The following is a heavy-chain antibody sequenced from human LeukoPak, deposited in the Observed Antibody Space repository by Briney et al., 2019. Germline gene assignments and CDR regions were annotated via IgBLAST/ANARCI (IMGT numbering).Heavy chain of an antibody. D-gene: IGHD3-22*01. V-gene: IGHV1-69*04. J-gene: IGHJ4*02. CDR3: ALQGYYDSSGLGEFDY. Sequence: SVKVSCKASGGTFSSYAISWVRQAPGQGLEWMGRIIPILGIANYAQKFQGRVTITADKSTSTAYMELSSLRSEDTAVYYCALQGYYDSSGLGEFDYWGQGTLVTVSS. CDR2: IIPILGIA. CDR1: GGTFSSYA.